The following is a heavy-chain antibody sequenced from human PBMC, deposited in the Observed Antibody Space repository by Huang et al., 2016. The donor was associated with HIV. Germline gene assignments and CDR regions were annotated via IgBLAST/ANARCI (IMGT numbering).Heavy chain of an antibody. CDR2: ISYDGSSK. CDR1: GFTFNKFD. J-gene: IGHJ4*02. V-gene: IGHV3-30*18. D-gene: IGHD1-26*01. Sequence: QVQLVESGGGVVQLGRSLRLSCAAFGFTFNKFDMHWVRQATGKGLEWVAIISYDGSSKYHADSVKGRFTISRDNSKNTVYLQMNSLRVEDTAVYYCAKDGRGSGTYYDYFEYWGQGTLVTVSS. CDR3: AKDGRGSGTYYDYFEY.